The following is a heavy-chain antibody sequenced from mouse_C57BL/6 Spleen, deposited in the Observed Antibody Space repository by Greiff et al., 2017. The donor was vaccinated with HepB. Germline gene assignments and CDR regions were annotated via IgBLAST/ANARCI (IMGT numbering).Heavy chain of an antibody. D-gene: IGHD2-1*01. V-gene: IGHV1-69*01. CDR3: ARGDGNYYAWFAY. CDR2: IDPSDSYT. J-gene: IGHJ3*01. Sequence: VQLQQPGAELVMPGASVKLSCKASGYTFTSYWMHWVKQRPGQGLEWIGEIDPSDSYTNYNQKFKGKSTLTVDKSSITAYMQLSSLTSEDSAVYYCARGDGNYYAWFAYWGQGTLVTVSA. CDR1: GYTFTSYW.